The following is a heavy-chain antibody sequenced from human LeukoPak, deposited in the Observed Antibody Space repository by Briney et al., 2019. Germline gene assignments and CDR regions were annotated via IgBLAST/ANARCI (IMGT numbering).Heavy chain of an antibody. D-gene: IGHD6-13*01. CDR3: AKARSIAAADLFDY. V-gene: IGHV3-30*02. J-gene: IGHJ4*02. CDR2: IWYGGSNK. CDR1: GFTSSSYG. Sequence: GGSLRLSCAASGFTSSSYGMHWVRQAPGKGLEWVAVIWYGGSNKYYADSVKGRFTISRDNSKDTLYLQMNSLRAEDTAVYYCAKARSIAAADLFDYWGQGTPVTVSS.